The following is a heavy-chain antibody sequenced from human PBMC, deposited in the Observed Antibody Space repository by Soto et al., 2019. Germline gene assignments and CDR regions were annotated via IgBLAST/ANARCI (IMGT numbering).Heavy chain of an antibody. CDR3: ARNPSRSVGDYYYYYMDV. D-gene: IGHD1-26*01. CDR1: GYTFTDYG. Sequence: QVQLVQSGAEVKKPGASVKVSCKASGYTFTDYGINWVRQAPGQGLEWMGWISSYNGKTDYAQHLQGRVTMTTDTSTNTAYMELGGLRSDDTAVYYCARNPSRSVGDYYYYYMDVWGRGTTVTVSS. J-gene: IGHJ6*03. CDR2: ISSYNGKT. V-gene: IGHV1-18*01.